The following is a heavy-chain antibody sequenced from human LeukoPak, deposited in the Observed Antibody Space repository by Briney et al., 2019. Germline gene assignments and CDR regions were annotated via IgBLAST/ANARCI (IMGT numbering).Heavy chain of an antibody. CDR1: GFTFSDYY. J-gene: IGHJ4*02. D-gene: IGHD2-21*02. V-gene: IGHV3-11*01. CDR3: AKDPISGQDIVVVTAIDY. Sequence: GGSLRLSCAASGFTFSDYYMSWIRQAPGKGLEWVSYISSSGSTIYYADSVKGRFTISRDNSKNTLYLQMNSLRAEDTAVYYCAKDPISGQDIVVVTAIDYWGQGTLVTVSS. CDR2: ISSSGSTI.